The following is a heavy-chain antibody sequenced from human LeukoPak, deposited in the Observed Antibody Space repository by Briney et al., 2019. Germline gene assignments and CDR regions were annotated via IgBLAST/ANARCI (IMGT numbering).Heavy chain of an antibody. CDR2: IFYCGST. V-gene: IGHV4-39*01. CDR1: GGSISSSNYY. J-gene: IGHJ5*02. CDR3: ARHPPRQDIVVDL. D-gene: IGHD2-2*01. Sequence: SETLSLTCTVSGGSISSSNYYWGWIRQPPGKGLEWIGNIFYCGSTYYNPSLRSRVTISVDTSKNQFSLKLSSVTAADTAVYYCARHPPRQDIVVDLWGQGTLVTVSS.